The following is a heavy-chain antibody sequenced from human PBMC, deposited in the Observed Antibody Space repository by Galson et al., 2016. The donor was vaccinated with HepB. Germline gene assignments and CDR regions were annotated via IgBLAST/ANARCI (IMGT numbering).Heavy chain of an antibody. CDR1: ELTFSTYD. V-gene: IGHV3-33*01. D-gene: IGHD2-8*01. CDR2: IWYDGSNK. J-gene: IGHJ6*02. CDR3: VREDGSDALDA. Sequence: SLRLSCAASELTFSTYDMRWVRQAPGKGLEWVAIIWYDGSNKYYADSVKGRFTVSRDNAKNSVFLQMNNLRTEDTALYYCVREDGSDALDAWSQGTTVIVSS.